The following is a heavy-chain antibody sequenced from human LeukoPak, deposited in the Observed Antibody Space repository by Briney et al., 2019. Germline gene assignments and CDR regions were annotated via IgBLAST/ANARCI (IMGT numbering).Heavy chain of an antibody. CDR2: ISSSGSTI. CDR3: ARSLRVVDIVATNDY. Sequence: PGGPLRLSCAASGFTFSDYYVSWIRQAPGKGREWVSYISSSGSTIYYADSVKGRFTISRDNAKNSLYLQMNSLRAEDTAVYYCARSLRVVDIVATNDYWGQGTLVTVSS. D-gene: IGHD5-12*01. J-gene: IGHJ4*02. V-gene: IGHV3-11*04. CDR1: GFTFSDYY.